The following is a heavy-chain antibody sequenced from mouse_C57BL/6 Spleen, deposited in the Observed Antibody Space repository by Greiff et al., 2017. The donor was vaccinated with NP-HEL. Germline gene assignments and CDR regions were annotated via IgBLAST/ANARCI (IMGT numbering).Heavy chain of an antibody. CDR2: ISSGSSTI. Sequence: DVKLVESGGGLVKPGGSLKLSCAASGFTFSDYGMHWVRQAPEKGLEWVAYISSGSSTIYYADTVKGRFTISRDNAKNTLFLQMTSLRSEDTAMYYCANSDPGADWGQGTLVTVSA. V-gene: IGHV5-17*01. CDR3: ANSDPGAD. CDR1: GFTFSDYG. D-gene: IGHD6-1*01. J-gene: IGHJ3*01.